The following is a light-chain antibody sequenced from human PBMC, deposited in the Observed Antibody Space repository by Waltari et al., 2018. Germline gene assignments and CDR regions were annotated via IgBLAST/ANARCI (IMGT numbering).Light chain of an antibody. Sequence: EIVLTQSPGTLSLSPGERATLSCRASQSVSRTLAWYQQKPGQAPRLLIYDASSRSTGIPDRFGGSGYGTDFSRTISRLEPEDFAVYYCQKYGTLPATFGQGTKVEIK. CDR3: QKYGTLPAT. CDR2: DAS. J-gene: IGKJ1*01. CDR1: QSVSRT. V-gene: IGKV3-20*01.